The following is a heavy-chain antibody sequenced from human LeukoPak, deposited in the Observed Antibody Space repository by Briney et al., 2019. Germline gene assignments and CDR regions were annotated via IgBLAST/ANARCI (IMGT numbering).Heavy chain of an antibody. CDR1: GGSISSGGYY. CDR3: ARERRRDGYNHFDY. J-gene: IGHJ4*02. Sequence: SQTLSLTCTVSGGSISSGGYYWSWIRQHPGKGLEWIGYIYYSGSTYYNPSLKSRVTISVDTSKSQFSLKLSSVTAADTAVYYCARERRRDGYNHFDYWGQGTLVTVSS. CDR2: IYYSGST. V-gene: IGHV4-31*03. D-gene: IGHD5-24*01.